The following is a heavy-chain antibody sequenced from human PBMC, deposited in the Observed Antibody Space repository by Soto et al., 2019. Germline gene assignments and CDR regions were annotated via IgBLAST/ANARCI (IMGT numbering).Heavy chain of an antibody. J-gene: IGHJ6*02. CDR1: GGTFSSYA. D-gene: IGHD5-18*01. CDR2: IIPIFGTA. CDR3: ASHSYGYFPHYYHGMDV. V-gene: IGHV1-69*12. Sequence: QVQLVQSGAEVKKPGSSVKVSCKASGGTFSSYASSWVRQAPGQGLEWMGGIIPIFGTANYAQKFQGRVTITADESTSTAYMELSSLRSEDTAVYYCASHSYGYFPHYYHGMDVWGQGTTVTFSS.